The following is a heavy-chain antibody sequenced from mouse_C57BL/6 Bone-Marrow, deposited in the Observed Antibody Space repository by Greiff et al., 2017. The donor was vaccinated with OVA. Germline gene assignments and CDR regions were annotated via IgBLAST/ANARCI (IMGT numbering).Heavy chain of an antibody. CDR2: INPNNGGT. V-gene: IGHV1-18*01. Sequence: VQLQQSGPELVKPGASVTIPCKASGYTFTDYNMDWVKQSPGQSLEWIGDINPNNGGTTYNQKFKGKATLTVDKSSSTAYMELRSLTSEDTAGYYCARSAGYYGSSYSCWYFDVWGTGTTVTVSA. CDR1: GYTFTDYN. D-gene: IGHD1-1*01. CDR3: ARSAGYYGSSYSCWYFDV. J-gene: IGHJ1*03.